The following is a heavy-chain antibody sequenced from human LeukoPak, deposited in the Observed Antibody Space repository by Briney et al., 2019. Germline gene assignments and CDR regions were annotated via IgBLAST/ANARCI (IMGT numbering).Heavy chain of an antibody. CDR1: GGSISSYY. V-gene: IGHV4-59*01. Sequence: KTSETLSLTCTVSGGSISSYYWSWIRQPPGKGLEWIGYIYYSGSTNYNPSLKSRVTISVDTSKNQFSLKLSSVTAADTAVYYCAGTPTRYYYYYGMDVWGQGTTVTVSS. CDR2: IYYSGST. J-gene: IGHJ6*02. CDR3: AGTPTRYYYYYGMDV.